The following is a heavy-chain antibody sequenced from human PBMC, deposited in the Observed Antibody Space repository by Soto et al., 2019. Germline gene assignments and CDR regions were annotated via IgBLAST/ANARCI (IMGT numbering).Heavy chain of an antibody. Sequence: EVQLVESWGGLVQPGGSLRLSCAASGFTFSSYWMSWVRQAPGKGLEWVANIKQDGSEKYYVDSVKGRFTISRDNAKNSLYLQMNSLRAEDTAVYYCARDQFQYYDFWSGYFSEDYWGQGTLVTVSS. J-gene: IGHJ4*02. V-gene: IGHV3-7*01. CDR1: GFTFSSYW. CDR2: IKQDGSEK. CDR3: ARDQFQYYDFWSGYFSEDY. D-gene: IGHD3-3*01.